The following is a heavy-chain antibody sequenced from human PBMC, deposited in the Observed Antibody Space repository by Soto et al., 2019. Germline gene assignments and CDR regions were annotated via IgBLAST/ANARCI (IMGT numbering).Heavy chain of an antibody. Sequence: EVQLVESGGGLVKPGGSLRLSCAASGFTFSSYSMNWVRQAPGKGLEWVSSISSSSSYIYYADSVKGRFTISRNNAKNSLYLQMNSLRAEDTAVYYCARALSLRGGMDVWGQETTVTVSS. CDR2: ISSSSSYI. CDR1: GFTFSSYS. CDR3: ARALSLRGGMDV. V-gene: IGHV3-21*01. D-gene: IGHD3-16*02. J-gene: IGHJ6*02.